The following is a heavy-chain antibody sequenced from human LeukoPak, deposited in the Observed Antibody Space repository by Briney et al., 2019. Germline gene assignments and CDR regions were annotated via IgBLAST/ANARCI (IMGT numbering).Heavy chain of an antibody. CDR3: ARQFRGYSYGSWYYYMDV. CDR2: ISAYNGNT. V-gene: IGHV1-18*01. D-gene: IGHD5-18*01. J-gene: IGHJ6*03. Sequence: ASVKVSCKASGYTFTSYGISWVRQAPGQGLEWMGWISAYNGNTNYAQKLQGRVTMTTDTSTSTAYMELSSLRSEDTAVYYCARQFRGYSYGSWYYYMDVWGKGTTVTVSS. CDR1: GYTFTSYG.